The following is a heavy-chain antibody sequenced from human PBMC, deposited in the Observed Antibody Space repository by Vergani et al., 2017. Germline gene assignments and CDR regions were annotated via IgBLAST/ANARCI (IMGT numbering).Heavy chain of an antibody. CDR3: ARDHIVVVPASDYYYGMDV. CDR2: ISAYNGNT. CDR1: GYTFTSYG. V-gene: IGHV1-18*01. J-gene: IGHJ6*02. Sequence: QVQLVQSGAEVKKPGASVKVSCKASGYTFTSYGISWVRQAPGQGLEWMGWISAYNGNTNYAQKLQGRVTMTTDTSTSTAYMELRGLRSDDTAVYYCARDHIVVVPASDYYYGMDVWGQGTTVTVSS. D-gene: IGHD2-2*01.